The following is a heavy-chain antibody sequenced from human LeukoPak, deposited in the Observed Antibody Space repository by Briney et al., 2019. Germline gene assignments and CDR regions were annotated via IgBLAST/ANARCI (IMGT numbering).Heavy chain of an antibody. J-gene: IGHJ4*02. V-gene: IGHV1-18*01. CDR2: ISAYNGNR. CDR1: GYIFTSYG. Sequence: ASVKVSCKTSGYIFTSYGISWVRQAPGQGLEWMGWISAYNGNRNYAQNLQRRVSMTTDTSTSTAYLELRSLRTDDTALYYCAKWPFFGVVSHFDYWCQGTLVTVSS. CDR3: AKWPFFGVVSHFDY. D-gene: IGHD3-3*01.